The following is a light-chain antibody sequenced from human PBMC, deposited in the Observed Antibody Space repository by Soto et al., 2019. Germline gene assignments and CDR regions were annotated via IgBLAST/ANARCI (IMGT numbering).Light chain of an antibody. CDR1: QSISDN. Sequence: EIVMTQSPGTQSVPPGETATLSCRASQSISDNLAWYQQTPGQAPRLLIYGASTRAAGIPARFRGSGSGTEFTLTLSSVQSEDFAVYYCQQYYRWPLTFGGGTKVEIK. CDR3: QQYYRWPLT. CDR2: GAS. J-gene: IGKJ4*01. V-gene: IGKV3-15*01.